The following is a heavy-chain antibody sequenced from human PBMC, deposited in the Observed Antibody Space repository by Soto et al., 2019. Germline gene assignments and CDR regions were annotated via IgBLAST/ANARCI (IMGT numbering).Heavy chain of an antibody. V-gene: IGHV1-69*12. D-gene: IGHD1-1*01. CDR2: IMPIFRTP. CDR1: GGTFSNSA. J-gene: IGHJ6*02. Sequence: QVQLEQSGAEVKKPGSSVKVSCKTSGGTFSNSAISWVRQAPGQGLEWMGGIMPIFRTPDYAQKFQDRVTITADESASTAYTELRGRRSDDTAVYYCARDKDRLQLGGNYYYILDVWGQGTTVTVSS. CDR3: ARDKDRLQLGGNYYYILDV.